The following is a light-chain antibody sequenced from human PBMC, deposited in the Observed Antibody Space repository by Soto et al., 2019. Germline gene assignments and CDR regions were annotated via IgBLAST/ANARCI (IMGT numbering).Light chain of an antibody. J-gene: IGKJ4*01. Sequence: DVQMTQSPSSLSASVGDRVTITCRASQDINSYLAWYQQKPGNAPKSLIYAASSLQTGVPSRFSGSESGTDFTHTINNLQPEDSATCYCQQYNIYPLTFGGGTKVEIK. CDR1: QDINSY. CDR2: AAS. V-gene: IGKV1D-16*01. CDR3: QQYNIYPLT.